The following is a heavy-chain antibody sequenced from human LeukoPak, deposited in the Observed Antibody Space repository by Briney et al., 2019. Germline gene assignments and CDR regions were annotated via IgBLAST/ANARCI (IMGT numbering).Heavy chain of an antibody. D-gene: IGHD2-2*01. CDR1: GGSLSGYY. J-gene: IGHJ6*02. V-gene: IGHV4-34*01. CDR2: INHSGST. CDR3: ARGIVVVPAAISPYYYYYGMDV. Sequence: SETLSLTCAVYGGSLSGYYWSWIRQPPGKGLEWIGEINHSGSTNYNPSLKSRVTISVDTSKNQFSLKLSSVTAADTAVYYCARGIVVVPAAISPYYYYYGMDVWGQATTVTVSS.